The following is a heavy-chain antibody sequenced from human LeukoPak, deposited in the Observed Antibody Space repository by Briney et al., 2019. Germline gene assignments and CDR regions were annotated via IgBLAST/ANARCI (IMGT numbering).Heavy chain of an antibody. CDR1: GFTFSSYW. CDR3: AREHRDRYGGGDFDY. J-gene: IGHJ4*02. D-gene: IGHD1-1*01. Sequence: PGGSLRLSCAASGFTFSSYWMGWVRQAPGKGLEWVANIKQDGSEKYYVGSVRGRFTISRDNAKNTLYLQMNSLRAEDTAVYYCAREHRDRYGGGDFDYWGQGTLVTVSS. V-gene: IGHV3-7*01. CDR2: IKQDGSEK.